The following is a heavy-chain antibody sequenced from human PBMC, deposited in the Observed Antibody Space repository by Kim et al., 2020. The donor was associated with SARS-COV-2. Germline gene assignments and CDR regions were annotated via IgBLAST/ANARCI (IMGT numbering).Heavy chain of an antibody. D-gene: IGHD6-19*01. CDR2: ISAYNGNT. Sequence: ASVKVSCKASGYTFIGYGINWVRQAPGQGLEWMGWISAYNGNTNYPQKVQGRVTMSTDTTTSTAYMELRSLRSDDTAVYYCAREAVMDVWGQWTTVTGSS. CDR1: GYTFIGYG. CDR3: AREAVMDV. V-gene: IGHV1-18*01. J-gene: IGHJ6*02.